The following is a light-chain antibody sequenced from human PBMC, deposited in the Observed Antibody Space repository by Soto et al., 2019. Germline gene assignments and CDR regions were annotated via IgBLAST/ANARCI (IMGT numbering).Light chain of an antibody. V-gene: IGKV3-20*01. CDR1: QSVSGSY. Sequence: EIVLTQSPGTLSLSPGERATLSCRASQSVSGSYLAWYQQQPGQAPRLLIYGASSRATGIPDRFSGSGSVTDFTLTISRLEPEDFAVYSCQQYGSSPLTFGGGTKVEIK. CDR2: GAS. J-gene: IGKJ4*01. CDR3: QQYGSSPLT.